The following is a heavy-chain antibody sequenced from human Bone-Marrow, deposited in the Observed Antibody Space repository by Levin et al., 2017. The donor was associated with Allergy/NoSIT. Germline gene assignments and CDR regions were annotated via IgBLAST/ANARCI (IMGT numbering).Heavy chain of an antibody. D-gene: IGHD3-16*02. Sequence: GESLKISCAASGFTFSNFGMHWVRQAPGKGLEWVAIISHDETNEDYAESLKGRFTISRDNSKSTLYLQMNSLRPEDTAVYYCAKALCVANYRPVDSGGQGTLVIVSS. CDR3: AKALCVANYRPVDS. V-gene: IGHV3-30*18. J-gene: IGHJ4*02. CDR1: GFTFSNFG. CDR2: ISHDETNE.